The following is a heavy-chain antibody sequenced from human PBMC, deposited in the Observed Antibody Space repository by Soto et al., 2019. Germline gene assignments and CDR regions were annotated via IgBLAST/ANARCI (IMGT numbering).Heavy chain of an antibody. D-gene: IGHD6-19*01. CDR3: ARDKQWLGNYYYYYGMDV. CDR1: DGSISSYF. J-gene: IGHJ6*01. Sequence: SETLALTGTVSDGSISSYFSSCIRHPPGKGLEWIGYINYSRSTNYNPYLKNQVTISVDTSKNQFSMKLSSVTAADTALYYCARDKQWLGNYYYYYGMDVWGEGNTVTVSS. CDR2: INYSRST. V-gene: IGHV4-59*01.